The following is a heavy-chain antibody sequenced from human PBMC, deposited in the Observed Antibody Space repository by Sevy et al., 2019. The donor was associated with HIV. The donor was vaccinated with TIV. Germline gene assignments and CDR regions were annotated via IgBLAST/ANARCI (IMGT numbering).Heavy chain of an antibody. J-gene: IGHJ6*02. CDR1: GFTFSSYW. Sequence: GGSLRLSCAASGFTFSSYWMSWVRQAPGKGLEWVANIKQDGSENYYVDSVKGRFTISRDNAKNSLYLQMNSLRAEDTAVYYCARVMVIAAAAYYYYGMDVWGQGTTVTVSS. CDR3: ARVMVIAAAAYYYYGMDV. D-gene: IGHD6-13*01. CDR2: IKQDGSEN. V-gene: IGHV3-7*01.